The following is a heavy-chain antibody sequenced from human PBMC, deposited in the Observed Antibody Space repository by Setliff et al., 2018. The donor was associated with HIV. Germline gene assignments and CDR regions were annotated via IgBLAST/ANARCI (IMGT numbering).Heavy chain of an antibody. D-gene: IGHD3-10*01. J-gene: IGHJ5*02. CDR2: IYYSGST. Sequence: SETLSLTCTVSGGSISSHYWSWIRQPPGKRLEWIGYIYYSGSTNYNPSLKSRVTTSVDTSKNQFSLKLSSVTAADTAVYYCATYADRESNRFDPWGQGILVTVSS. V-gene: IGHV4-59*11. CDR3: ATYADRESNRFDP. CDR1: GGSISSHY.